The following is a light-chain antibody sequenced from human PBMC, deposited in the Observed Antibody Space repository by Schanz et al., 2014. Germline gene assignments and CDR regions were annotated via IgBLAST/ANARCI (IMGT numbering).Light chain of an antibody. CDR3: SSYADSNTGV. V-gene: IGLV2-14*03. J-gene: IGLJ3*02. CDR1: SSDVGGYNY. Sequence: QSVLTQPASVSGSPGQSITISCTGTSSDVGGYNYVSWYQHHPGKAPKLMIYDVSNRPSGVSNRFSGSKSGNTASLTISGLQAEDEADYYCSSYADSNTGVFGGGTKLTVL. CDR2: DVS.